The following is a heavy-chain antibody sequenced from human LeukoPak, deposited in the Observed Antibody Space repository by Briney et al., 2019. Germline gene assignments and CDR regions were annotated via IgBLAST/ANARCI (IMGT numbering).Heavy chain of an antibody. CDR3: ARGSAYSH. CDR1: GFTVSTNY. CDR2: IYSGGST. Sequence: GGSLRLSCAASGFTVSTNYMSWVRQAPGKGLEWVSVIYSGGSTYYADSVKGRFTISRDNSKNMLYLQMNNLRAEDTAVYYCARGSAYSHWGQGTQVTISS. V-gene: IGHV3-66*02. D-gene: IGHD3-22*01. J-gene: IGHJ4*02.